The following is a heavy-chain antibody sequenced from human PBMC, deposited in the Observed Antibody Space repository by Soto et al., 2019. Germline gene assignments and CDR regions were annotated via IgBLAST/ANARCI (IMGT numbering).Heavy chain of an antibody. V-gene: IGHV1-69*01. CDR3: ARAGPGASSSWFHFQH. CDR1: GGTFSSYA. Sequence: QVQLVQSGAEVKKPGSSVKVSCKASGGTFSSYAISWVRQAPGQGIEWMGGIIPIFGTANYAQKFQGRVTIPADESTSTAYRELSSLRSEDTAVYYCARAGPGASSSWFHFQHWGQVTLVTVAA. CDR2: IIPIFGTA. J-gene: IGHJ1*01. D-gene: IGHD6-13*01.